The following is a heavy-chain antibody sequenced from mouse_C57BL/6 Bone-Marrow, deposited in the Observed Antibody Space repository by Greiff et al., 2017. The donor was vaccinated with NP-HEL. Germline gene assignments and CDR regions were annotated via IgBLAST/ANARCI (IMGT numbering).Heavy chain of an antibody. J-gene: IGHJ1*03. V-gene: IGHV1-19*01. D-gene: IGHD1-1*01. CDR2: INPYNGGT. CDR3: AREGLTTVVATPYWYFDV. CDR1: GYTFTDYY. Sequence: EVQLQQSGPVLVKPGASVKMSCKASGYTFTDYYMNWVKQSHGKSLEWIGVINPYNGGTSYNQKFKGKATLTVDKSSSTAYMELNSLTSEDSAVYYCAREGLTTVVATPYWYFDVWGTGTTVTVSS.